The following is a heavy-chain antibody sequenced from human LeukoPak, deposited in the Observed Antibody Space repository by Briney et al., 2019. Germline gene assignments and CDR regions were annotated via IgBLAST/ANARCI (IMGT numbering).Heavy chain of an antibody. CDR3: ARATGRPSDAFDI. CDR2: IYYSGST. D-gene: IGHD3-10*01. Sequence: SETLSLTCTVSGGSISSGGYYWSWIRQHPGKGLEWIGYIYYSGSTYYNPSLKSRVTISVDTSKNQFSLKLSSVTAADTAVYYCARATGRPSDAFDIWGQGTMVTVSS. V-gene: IGHV4-31*03. J-gene: IGHJ3*02. CDR1: GGSISSGGYY.